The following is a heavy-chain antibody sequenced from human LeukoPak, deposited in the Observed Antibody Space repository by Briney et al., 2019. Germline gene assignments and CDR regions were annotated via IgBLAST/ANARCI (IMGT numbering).Heavy chain of an antibody. V-gene: IGHV4-34*01. CDR2: INHSGST. J-gene: IGHJ4*02. CDR3: ARGDIVATILH. CDR1: GGSFSGYY. D-gene: IGHD5-12*01. Sequence: PSETLSLTCAVYGGSFSGYYWSWIRQPPGKGLEWIGEINHSGSTNYNPSLKSRVTISVDTSKNQFSLKLSSATAADTAVYYCARGDIVATILHWGQGTLVTVSS.